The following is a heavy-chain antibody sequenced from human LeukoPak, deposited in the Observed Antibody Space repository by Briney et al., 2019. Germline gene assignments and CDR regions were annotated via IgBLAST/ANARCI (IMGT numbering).Heavy chain of an antibody. CDR3: ARDVGRYYDSSGYKNLRDY. V-gene: IGHV3-23*01. CDR1: GFTFSSYA. Sequence: PGGSLRLSCAASGFTFSSYAMSWVRQAPGKGLEWVSAISGSGGSTYYANSVKGRFTISRDNSKNTLYLQMNSLRAEDTAVYYCARDVGRYYDSSGYKNLRDYWGQGTLVTVSS. CDR2: ISGSGGST. D-gene: IGHD3-22*01. J-gene: IGHJ4*02.